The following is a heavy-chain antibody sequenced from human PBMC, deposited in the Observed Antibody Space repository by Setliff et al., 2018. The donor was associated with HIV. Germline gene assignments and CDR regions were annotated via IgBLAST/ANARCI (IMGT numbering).Heavy chain of an antibody. J-gene: IGHJ4*02. D-gene: IGHD6-25*01. CDR2: ITGSGGST. CDR1: GFAFSFYA. V-gene: IGHV3-23*01. Sequence: SLRLSCAASGFAFSFYAMSWVRQAPGKGLEWVTGITGSGGSTFNADSVKGRFTISRDNSKNTLYLQLSSLRVEDTAVYYCAKEGYSGGSWYLEYWGQGTLVTVSS. CDR3: AKEGYSGGSWYLEY.